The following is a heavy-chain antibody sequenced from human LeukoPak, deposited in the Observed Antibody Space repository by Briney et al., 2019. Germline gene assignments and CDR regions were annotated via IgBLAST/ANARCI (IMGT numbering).Heavy chain of an antibody. J-gene: IGHJ5*02. CDR1: GGSISSYY. D-gene: IGHD5-18*01. V-gene: IGHV4-59*01. CDR2: IYYSGST. CDR3: ARGWIQLWSPTIFNWFDP. Sequence: SETQTLLCTVSGGSISSYYGSWIRQPPGKGLEWIGYIYYSGSTNYNPSLKSRVTISVDTSKNQFSLKLSSVTAADTAVYYCARGWIQLWSPTIFNWFDPRGQGTLVTVSS.